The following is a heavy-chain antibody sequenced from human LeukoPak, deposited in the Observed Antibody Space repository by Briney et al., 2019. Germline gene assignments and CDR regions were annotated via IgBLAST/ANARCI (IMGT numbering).Heavy chain of an antibody. CDR2: INHSGST. CDR1: GGSFSGYY. CDR3: ARGXRXAAXTVYYYYYGMDV. V-gene: IGHV4-34*01. D-gene: IGHD6-13*01. J-gene: IGHJ6*02. Sequence: SETLSLTCAVYGGSFSGYYWSWIRQPPGKGLEWIGEINHSGSTNYNPSLKSRVTISVDTSKNQFSLKLSSVTAADTAVYYCARGXRXAAXTVYYYYYGMDVWGQGTTVTVSS.